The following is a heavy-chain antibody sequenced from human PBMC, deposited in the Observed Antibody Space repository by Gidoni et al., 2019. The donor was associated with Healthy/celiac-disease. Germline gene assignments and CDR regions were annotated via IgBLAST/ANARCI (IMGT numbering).Heavy chain of an antibody. Sequence: QVQLHESGLGLGKPSQSLSLPCPVSGVSISRGGYYWGWFRQHPGKGLEWIGYIYYSGRTYYNPYLKSRVTISVDTSKNQFSLKLSSVTAADTAVYYCARGKSLFGDYVAYYYYGMDVWGQGTTVTVSS. D-gene: IGHD4-17*01. J-gene: IGHJ6*02. CDR1: GVSISRGGYY. CDR2: IYYSGRT. CDR3: ARGKSLFGDYVAYYYYGMDV. V-gene: IGHV4-31*03.